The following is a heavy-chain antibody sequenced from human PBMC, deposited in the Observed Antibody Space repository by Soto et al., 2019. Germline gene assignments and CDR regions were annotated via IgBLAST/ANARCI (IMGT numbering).Heavy chain of an antibody. CDR3: ASFTIFGVALGYGMDV. V-gene: IGHV3-11*01. CDR2: ISSSGSTI. Sequence: PGGSLRLSCAASGFTFSDYYMSWIRQAPGKGLEWVSYISSSGSTIYYADSVKGRFTISRDNAKNSLYLQMNSLRAEDTAVYYCASFTIFGVALGYGMDVWGQGTTVTVS. J-gene: IGHJ6*02. D-gene: IGHD3-3*01. CDR1: GFTFSDYY.